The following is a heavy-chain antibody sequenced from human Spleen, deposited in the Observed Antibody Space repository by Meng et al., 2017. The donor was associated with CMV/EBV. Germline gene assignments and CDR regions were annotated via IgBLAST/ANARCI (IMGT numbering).Heavy chain of an antibody. J-gene: IGHJ6*02. V-gene: IGHV4-59*01. CDR1: GGSISGYY. CDR3: ARAGYYDSNGMDV. Sequence: SETLSLTCTVSGGSISGYYWSWIRQPPGKGLEWIGYIHYSGSSIDNPSLKSRVTISVDSSKKPFSLKLTSVTAADTAVYYCARAGYYDSNGMDVWGQGTTVTVSS. CDR2: IHYSGSS. D-gene: IGHD3-22*01.